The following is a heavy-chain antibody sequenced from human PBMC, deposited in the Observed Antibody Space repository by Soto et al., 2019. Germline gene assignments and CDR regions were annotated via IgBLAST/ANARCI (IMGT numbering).Heavy chain of an antibody. D-gene: IGHD2-15*01. CDR2: IIPIFGTA. Sequence: QVQLVQSGAEVKKPGSSVKVSCKASGGTFSSYAISWVRQAPGQGLEWMGGIIPIFGTANYAQKFQGRVTMTADESTSTAYRELSSLRSEATAVYYCARESRYCSGGSCYFLPGIDYWGQGTLVTVSS. V-gene: IGHV1-69*12. CDR3: ARESRYCSGGSCYFLPGIDY. CDR1: GGTFSSYA. J-gene: IGHJ4*02.